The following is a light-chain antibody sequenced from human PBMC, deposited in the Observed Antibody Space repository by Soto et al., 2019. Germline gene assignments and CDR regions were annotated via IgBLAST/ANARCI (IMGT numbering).Light chain of an antibody. CDR3: QQRSNWPLT. J-gene: IGKJ5*01. V-gene: IGKV3-11*01. Sequence: EIVLTHSPATLSLSPGERATLFCRASQSVSSYFAWYQQKPGQAPNLLIYDASNRATGIPARFSGSGSGTDFTLTISSLEPEDFAVYYCQQRSNWPLTFGQGTRLEI. CDR2: DAS. CDR1: QSVSSY.